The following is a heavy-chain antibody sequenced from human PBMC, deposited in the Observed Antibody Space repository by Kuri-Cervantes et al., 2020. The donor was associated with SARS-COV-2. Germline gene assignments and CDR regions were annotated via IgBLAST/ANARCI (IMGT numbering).Heavy chain of an antibody. J-gene: IGHJ4*02. V-gene: IGHV3-23*01. Sequence: GESLKISCAASGFTFSSYGMHWVRLAPGKGLEWASGISGAGDSTYYADSVKGRFTISRDNSKNTLYLQMNSLRAEDTAVYYCAKVSNILELLDPFDYWGQGTLVTVSS. D-gene: IGHD1-7*01. CDR2: ISGAGDST. CDR3: AKVSNILELLDPFDY. CDR1: GFTFSSYG.